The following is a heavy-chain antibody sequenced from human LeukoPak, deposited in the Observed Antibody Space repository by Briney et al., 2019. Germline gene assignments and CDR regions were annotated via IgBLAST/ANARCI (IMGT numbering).Heavy chain of an antibody. CDR2: IIPIFGTA. CDR3: AIARSGHYYYYYGMDV. D-gene: IGHD1-26*01. CDR1: GGTFSSYA. J-gene: IGHJ6*04. Sequence: ASVKVSCKASGGTFSSYAISWVRQAPGQGLEWMGGIIPIFGTANYAQKFQGRVTITADESTSTAYMELSSLRSEDTAVYYCAIARSGHYYYYYGMDVWGKGTTVTVSS. V-gene: IGHV1-69*13.